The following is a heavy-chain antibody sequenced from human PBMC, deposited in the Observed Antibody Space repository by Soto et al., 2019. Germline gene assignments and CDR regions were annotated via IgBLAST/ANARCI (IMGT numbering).Heavy chain of an antibody. J-gene: IGHJ6*02. CDR1: GFTVSSNY. CDR3: ARDRSVDTAMADYYYYGMDV. V-gene: IGHV3-53*04. CDR2: IYSGGST. Sequence: EVQLVESGGGLVQPGGSLRLSCAASGFTVSSNYMSWVRQAPGKGLEWVSVIYSGGSTYYADSVKGRFTISRHNSKNTLYLQMNSLRAEDTAVYYCARDRSVDTAMADYYYYGMDVWGQGTTVTVSS. D-gene: IGHD5-18*01.